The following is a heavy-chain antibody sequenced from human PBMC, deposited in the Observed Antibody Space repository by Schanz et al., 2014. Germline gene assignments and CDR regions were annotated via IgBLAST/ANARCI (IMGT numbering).Heavy chain of an antibody. CDR1: GITFSSHS. CDR2: IGTSGGT. Sequence: EVQLVESGGGLVQPGGSLRLSCAASGITFSSHSFNWVRQAPGKGLEWVSTIGTSGGTNYAESVKGRFTVSRDNAENALYLQMNSLRAEDTGLYFCARGGSGSHYRLDYWGQGTLVTVSS. V-gene: IGHV3-21*03. J-gene: IGHJ4*02. CDR3: ARGGSGSHYRLDY. D-gene: IGHD1-26*01.